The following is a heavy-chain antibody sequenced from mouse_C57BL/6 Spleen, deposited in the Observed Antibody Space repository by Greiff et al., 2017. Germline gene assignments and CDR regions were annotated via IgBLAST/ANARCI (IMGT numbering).Heavy chain of an antibody. CDR3: ARSNWDVGDY. Sequence: QVQLQQSGAELVRPGASVKLSCKASGYTFTDYYINWVKQRPGQGLEWIARIYPGSGNTYYNEKFKGKATLTAEKSSSTAYMQLSSLTSEDSAVYFCARSNWDVGDYWGQGTTLTVSS. V-gene: IGHV1-76*01. CDR2: IYPGSGNT. D-gene: IGHD4-1*01. J-gene: IGHJ2*01. CDR1: GYTFTDYY.